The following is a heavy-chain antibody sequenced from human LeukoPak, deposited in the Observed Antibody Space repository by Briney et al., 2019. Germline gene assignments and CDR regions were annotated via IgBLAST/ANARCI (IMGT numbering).Heavy chain of an antibody. CDR3: ARDRFPAPYCGGDCYNWFDP. CDR2: IIPIFGTA. Sequence: ASVKVSCKASGGTFSSYAISWVRQAPGQGLEWMGGIIPIFGTANYAQKFKGRVTITADESTSTAYMELSSLRSEDTAVYYCARDRFPAPYCGGDCYNWFDPWGQGTLVTVSS. J-gene: IGHJ5*02. CDR1: GGTFSSYA. D-gene: IGHD2-21*02. V-gene: IGHV1-69*01.